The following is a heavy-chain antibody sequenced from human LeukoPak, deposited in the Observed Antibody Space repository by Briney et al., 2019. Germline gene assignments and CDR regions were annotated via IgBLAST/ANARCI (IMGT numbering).Heavy chain of an antibody. V-gene: IGHV3-23*01. CDR2: VSGTGSNT. CDR1: GFTFSSYG. CDR3: AELGITMIGGV. J-gene: IGHJ6*04. Sequence: GGSLRLSCAASGFTFSSYGISWVRQAPGKGLEWVSGVSGTGSNTYYLDSVKGRFTISRDNSKNTVYLQMNSLRAEDTAVYYCAELGITMIGGVWGKGTTVTISS. D-gene: IGHD3-10*02.